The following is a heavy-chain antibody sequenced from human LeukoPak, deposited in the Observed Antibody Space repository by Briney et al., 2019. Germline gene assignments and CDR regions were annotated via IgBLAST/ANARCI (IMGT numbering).Heavy chain of an antibody. CDR1: GYSLINHW. CDR2: IYPGNADA. Sequence: GESLKISCKASGYSLINHWIGWVRQMPGKGLDWMGIIYPGNADATYSPSFQGQVTISADKSTTTVYLQWSSLKASDTAMYYCAKQGSYDNSGYSFDYWGQGTLVTVSS. D-gene: IGHD3-22*01. V-gene: IGHV5-51*01. J-gene: IGHJ4*02. CDR3: AKQGSYDNSGYSFDY.